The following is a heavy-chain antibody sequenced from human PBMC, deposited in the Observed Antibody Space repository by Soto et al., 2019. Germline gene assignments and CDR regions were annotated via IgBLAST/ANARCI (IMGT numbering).Heavy chain of an antibody. V-gene: IGHV3-23*01. J-gene: IGHJ4*02. Sequence: EVQLLESGGGLVQPGGSLRLSCAASGFTFSSYAMSWVRQAPGKGLEWVSAISGNGGTRYYADSVKGRFTISRDNSKNTLYLQMNSLRAEDTAVYYCVKDRVYNYGFYDSWGQGTLVTVSS. D-gene: IGHD5-18*01. CDR2: ISGNGGTR. CDR1: GFTFSSYA. CDR3: VKDRVYNYGFYDS.